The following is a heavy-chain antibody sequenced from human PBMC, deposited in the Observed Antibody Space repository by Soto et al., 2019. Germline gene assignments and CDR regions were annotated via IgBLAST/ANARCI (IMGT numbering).Heavy chain of an antibody. Sequence: GGSLRLSCAASGFTVSSNYMSWVRQAPGKGLEWVSVIYSGGSTYYADSVKGRFTISRDNSKNTLYLRMNSLRAEDTAVYYCARSRRSDYDILTGRKGDAFDIWGQGTMVTVSS. V-gene: IGHV3-66*01. CDR1: GFTVSSNY. CDR3: ARSRRSDYDILTGRKGDAFDI. D-gene: IGHD3-9*01. J-gene: IGHJ3*02. CDR2: IYSGGST.